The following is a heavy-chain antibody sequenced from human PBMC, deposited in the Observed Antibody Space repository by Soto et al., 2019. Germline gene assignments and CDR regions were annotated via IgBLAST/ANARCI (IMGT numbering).Heavy chain of an antibody. CDR2: IYYSGST. CDR3: ARAPLPHDSSSNTTYYYGMDL. J-gene: IGHJ6*02. D-gene: IGHD3-22*01. V-gene: IGHV4-30-4*01. CDR1: GGSISSGDYY. Sequence: PSETLSLTCTVSGGSISSGDYYWSWIRQPPGKGLEWIGYIYYSGSTYYNPSLKSRVTISVDTSKNQFSLKLSSVTAADTAVYYCARAPLPHDSSSNTTYYYGMDLWGQGTTVTVSS.